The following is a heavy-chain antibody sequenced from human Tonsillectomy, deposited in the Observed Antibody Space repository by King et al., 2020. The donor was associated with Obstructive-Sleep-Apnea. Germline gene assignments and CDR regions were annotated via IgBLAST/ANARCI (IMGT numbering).Heavy chain of an antibody. D-gene: IGHD3-22*01. V-gene: IGHV3-11*01. Sequence: VQLVESGGGLVKPGGSLRLSCAASGFTFIDYYMSWIRQAPGKGLEWASYISSSGGTIYYADSVKGRFTISRDNAKNSLYLQMNSLRAEDTAVYYCARIKKTYYYDASGYFDYWGQGTQVTVSS. J-gene: IGHJ4*02. CDR3: ARIKKTYYYDASGYFDY. CDR2: ISSSGGTI. CDR1: GFTFIDYY.